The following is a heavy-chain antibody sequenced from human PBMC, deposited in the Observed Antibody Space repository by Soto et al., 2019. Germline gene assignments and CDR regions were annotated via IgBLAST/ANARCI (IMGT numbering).Heavy chain of an antibody. CDR1: GFTFSSYA. Sequence: GGSLRLSCAASGFTFSSYAMSWVRQAPGKGLEWVSAISGSGGSTYYADSVKGRFTISRDNSRNTLYLLMNSLRAEDTAVYYCAKDPRSTIVARHPVDYWGQGTLVTVSS. CDR3: AKDPRSTIVARHPVDY. J-gene: IGHJ4*02. D-gene: IGHD6-6*01. V-gene: IGHV3-23*01. CDR2: ISGSGGST.